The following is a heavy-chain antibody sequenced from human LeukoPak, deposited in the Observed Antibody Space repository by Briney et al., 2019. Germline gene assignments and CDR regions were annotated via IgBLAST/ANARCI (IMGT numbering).Heavy chain of an antibody. CDR3: SRIPKLAPTGDFDY. CDR1: GYTFTGYY. CDR2: INPNSGGT. V-gene: IGHV1-2*02. D-gene: IGHD1-1*01. J-gene: IGHJ4*02. Sequence: ASVKVSCKASGYTFTGYYMHWVRQAPGQGLEWMGWINPNSGGTNYAQKLQGRVTITRDTSSTTAYMDLRSLRSDDTAVYYCSRIPKLAPTGDFDYWGQGTLVTVSS.